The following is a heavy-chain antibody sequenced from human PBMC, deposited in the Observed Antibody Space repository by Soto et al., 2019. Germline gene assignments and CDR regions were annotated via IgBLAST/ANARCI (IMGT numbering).Heavy chain of an antibody. CDR1: GFTFSSYG. D-gene: IGHD2-2*01. CDR3: AQDTRVNCISTSWYVLVKY. Sequence: QVQLVESGGGVVQPGRSLRLSCAASGFTFSSYGMHWVRQAPGKGLEWLAVISYDGSNKYYADSVKGLFTISRDNSKDTLYLQMNRRRAEDTAVYYCAQDTRVNCISTSWYVLVKYGGHGTLVTVSS. CDR2: ISYDGSNK. V-gene: IGHV3-30*18. J-gene: IGHJ4*01.